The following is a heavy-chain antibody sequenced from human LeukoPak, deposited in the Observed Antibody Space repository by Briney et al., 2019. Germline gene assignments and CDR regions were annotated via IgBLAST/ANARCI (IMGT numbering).Heavy chain of an antibody. V-gene: IGHV1-8*01. CDR2: MNPNSGNT. CDR3: ARGNYDFWSGYQYDWFDP. D-gene: IGHD3-3*01. J-gene: IGHJ5*02. Sequence: ASVKVSCKASGYTFTSYDINWVRQATGQGLEWMGWMNPNSGNTGYAQKLQGRVTMTRNTSMNTAYMELSSLRSEDTAVYYCARGNYDFWSGYQYDWFDPWGQGTLVTVSS. CDR1: GYTFTSYD.